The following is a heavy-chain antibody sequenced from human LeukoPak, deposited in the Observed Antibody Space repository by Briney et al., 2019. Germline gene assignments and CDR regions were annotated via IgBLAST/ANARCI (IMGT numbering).Heavy chain of an antibody. V-gene: IGHV1-2*02. CDR3: AGDPHIGGADVFDI. CDR2: INPNSGGT. J-gene: IGHJ3*02. Sequence: GASVTVSCKAAGYTFAVYYMHWVRQAPGQGLEWMGWINPNSGGTNYAQKFQGRVTMTRDTSISTAYMELSRLTSDDTAVYYCAGDPHIGGADVFDIWGQGTMVTVSS. CDR1: GYTFAVYY. D-gene: IGHD2-21*01.